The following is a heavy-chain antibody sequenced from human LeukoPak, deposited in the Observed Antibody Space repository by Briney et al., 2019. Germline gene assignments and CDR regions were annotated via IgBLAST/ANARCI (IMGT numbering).Heavy chain of an antibody. CDR3: ARVRTYYYDSSGYGFDY. CDR2: INPNSGGT. V-gene: IGHV1-2*02. Sequence: ASVKVSCKASGYTFTGYYMHWVRQAPGQGLEWMGWINPNSGGTNYAQKFQGRVTMTRDTSISTAYMELSRLRSDDTAVYYCARVRTYYYDSSGYGFDYWGQGTLVTVSS. D-gene: IGHD3-22*01. CDR1: GYTFTGYY. J-gene: IGHJ4*02.